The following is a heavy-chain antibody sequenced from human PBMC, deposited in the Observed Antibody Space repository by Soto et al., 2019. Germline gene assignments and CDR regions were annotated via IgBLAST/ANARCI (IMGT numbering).Heavy chain of an antibody. CDR1: GVTLKNSA. D-gene: IGHD6-13*01. J-gene: IGHJ4*02. Sequence: ASVKVSCKASGVTLKNSALSWVRQAPGQGLEWMGGIIPVFGPALYAQKFQGRVTITADASTITAFLYLSSLRSEDTAVYYCGRGGSWAKVDSWGPGTLVTVSS. V-gene: IGHV1-69*13. CDR2: IIPVFGPA. CDR3: GRGGSWAKVDS.